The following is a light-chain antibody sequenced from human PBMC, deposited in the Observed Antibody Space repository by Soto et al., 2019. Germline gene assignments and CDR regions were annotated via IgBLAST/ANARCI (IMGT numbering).Light chain of an antibody. J-gene: IGLJ2*01. V-gene: IGLV1-44*01. CDR2: ANN. CDR1: RSNIGINA. CDR3: GEWVDSMNAIF. Sequence: QSVLTQPPSVSGTPGQRVSISCSGSRSNIGINAVDWYHQLPGTPPKVLIYANNQRPSGVPDRFSGSTSGTSASLAINGLQSDDEADYYCGEWVDSMNAIFFGAGTKLTVL.